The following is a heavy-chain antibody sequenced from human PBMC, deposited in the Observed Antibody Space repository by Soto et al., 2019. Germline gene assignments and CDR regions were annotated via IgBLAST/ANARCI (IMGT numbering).Heavy chain of an antibody. D-gene: IGHD5-18*01. CDR3: AKVGIGPMATDY. Sequence: GWSLRLSCAASGFTFSSYAMSWVRQAPGKGLEWVSAISGSGGSTYYADSVKGRFTISRDNSKNTLYLQMNSLRAEDTAVYYCAKVGIGPMATDYWGQGTLVTVSS. V-gene: IGHV3-23*01. CDR1: GFTFSSYA. J-gene: IGHJ4*02. CDR2: ISGSGGST.